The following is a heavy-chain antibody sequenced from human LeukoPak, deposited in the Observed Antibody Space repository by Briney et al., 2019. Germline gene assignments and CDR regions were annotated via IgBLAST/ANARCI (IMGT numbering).Heavy chain of an antibody. CDR1: GGSFSGYY. J-gene: IGHJ6*03. V-gene: IGHV4-34*01. D-gene: IGHD2-2*01. CDR2: INHSGST. CDR3: ARLRYCSSTSCYAIRGPDYYMDV. Sequence: PSETLSLTCAVYGGSFSGYYCSWIRQPPGKGLEWIGEINHSGSTNYNPSLKSRVTISVDTSKNQFSLKLSSVTAADTAVYYCARLRYCSSTSCYAIRGPDYYMDVWGKGTTVTVSS.